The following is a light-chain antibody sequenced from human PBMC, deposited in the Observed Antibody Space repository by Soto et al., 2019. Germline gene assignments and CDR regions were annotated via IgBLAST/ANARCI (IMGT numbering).Light chain of an antibody. CDR1: SSDVGGYIY. Sequence: LTQPASVSGAPGPSITISCAGTSSDVGGYIYVSWYTVHPGKAPKLMIYEVTNRPSGVSNRFSGSKSGNTAYLTISWLQAEDEAKYLCSSYVTEPTPSVFGTGTKVSVL. J-gene: IGLJ1*01. CDR2: EVT. CDR3: SSYVTEPTPSV. V-gene: IGLV2-14*01.